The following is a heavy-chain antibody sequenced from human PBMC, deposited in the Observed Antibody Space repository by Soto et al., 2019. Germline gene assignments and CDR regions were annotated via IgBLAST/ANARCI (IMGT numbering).Heavy chain of an antibody. J-gene: IGHJ4*02. CDR2: ISHSGTT. Sequence: SETLSLTCAVSGYSIKREYYWGCIRQPPGKGLEWIGSISHSGTTYYHPSLKSRVTISLDTSKNQFSLKLSSLTAADTAVYYCARGLEYYDFWSGYSDYWGQGTLVTVSS. CDR3: ARGLEYYDFWSGYSDY. D-gene: IGHD3-3*01. V-gene: IGHV4-38-2*01. CDR1: GYSIKREYY.